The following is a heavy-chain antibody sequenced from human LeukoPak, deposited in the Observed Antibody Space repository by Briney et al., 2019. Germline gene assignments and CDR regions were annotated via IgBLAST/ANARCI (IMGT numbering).Heavy chain of an antibody. CDR3: ATTTWGSGSYSPLDY. D-gene: IGHD3-10*01. J-gene: IGHJ4*02. CDR2: ISGSGGST. V-gene: IGHV3-23*01. CDR1: GFTLSSYA. Sequence: GGSLRLSCAASGFTLSSYAMSWVRQAPGKGLEWVSAISGSGGSTYYADSVKGRFTISRDNSKNTLYLQMNSLRAEDTAVYYCATTTWGSGSYSPLDYWGQGTLVTVSS.